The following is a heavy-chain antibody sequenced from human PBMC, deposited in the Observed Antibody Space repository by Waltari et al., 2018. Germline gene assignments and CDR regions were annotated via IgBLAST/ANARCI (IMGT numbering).Heavy chain of an antibody. CDR3: ARGQRIGGGDDAFDI. J-gene: IGHJ3*02. D-gene: IGHD3-10*01. Sequence: QVQLQQWGAGLLKPSETLSLTCAVYGGSFSGYYWSWLRQPPGKGLEWIGEINHSGSTNYNPSLKSRVTISVATSKNQFSLKLSAVTAADTAVYYCARGQRIGGGDDAFDIWGQGTMVTVSS. V-gene: IGHV4-34*01. CDR2: INHSGST. CDR1: GGSFSGYY.